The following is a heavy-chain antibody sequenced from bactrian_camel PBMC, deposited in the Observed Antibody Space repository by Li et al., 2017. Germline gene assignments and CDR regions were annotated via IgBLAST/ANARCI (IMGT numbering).Heavy chain of an antibody. J-gene: IGHJ4*01. Sequence: HVQLVESGGGSVQTGGSLRLSCAASGYTYSSYCMGWFRQVPGKEREWVASAGSDGTTSYADSVKGRFTISADNAKKTLYLQMNNLKTEDTAVYFCGTDCADIVIVTTAINPLYTYEGQGTQVTVS. D-gene: IGHD2*01. CDR2: AGSDGTT. CDR1: GYTYSSYC. V-gene: IGHV3S9*01.